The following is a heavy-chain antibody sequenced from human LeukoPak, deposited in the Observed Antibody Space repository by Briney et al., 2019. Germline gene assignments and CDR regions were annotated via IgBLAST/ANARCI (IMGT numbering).Heavy chain of an antibody. Sequence: SETLSLTCAVYGGSFSGYYWSWIRQPPGKGLEWIGEINHSGSTNYNPSLKSRVTISVDTSKNQFSLKLSSVTAADTAVYYCARGRGYSYGTARVVDYWGQGTLVTVSS. CDR2: INHSGST. J-gene: IGHJ4*02. CDR3: ARGRGYSYGTARVVDY. CDR1: GGSFSGYY. D-gene: IGHD5-18*01. V-gene: IGHV4-34*01.